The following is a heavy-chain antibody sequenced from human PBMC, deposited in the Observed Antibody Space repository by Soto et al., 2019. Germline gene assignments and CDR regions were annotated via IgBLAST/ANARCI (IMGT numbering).Heavy chain of an antibody. CDR2: IYPGDSDT. CDR3: ATTSRTGYFDWLLGENYFDY. D-gene: IGHD3-9*01. V-gene: IGHV5-51*01. Sequence: GESLKISCKGSGYSFTSYWIGWVRQMPGKGLEWMGIIYPGDSDTRYSPSFQGQVTISADKSISTAYLQWSSLKASDTAMYYCATTSRTGYFDWLLGENYFDYWGQGTLVTVSS. J-gene: IGHJ4*02. CDR1: GYSFTSYW.